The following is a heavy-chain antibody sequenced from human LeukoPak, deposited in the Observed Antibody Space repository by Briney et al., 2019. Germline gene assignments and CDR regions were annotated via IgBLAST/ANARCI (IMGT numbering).Heavy chain of an antibody. V-gene: IGHV3-23*01. D-gene: IGHD6-19*01. CDR2: ISGSGGST. CDR3: AKGKEGSSGWLNWFDP. J-gene: IGHJ5*02. CDR1: GFTFSSYA. Sequence: PAGSLRLSCAASGFTFSSYAMSWIRQAPGKGLEWVSAISGSGGSTYYADSVKGRFTISRDNSKTALYLQMNSLRAEDTAVYYCAKGKEGSSGWLNWFDPWGQGTLVTVSS.